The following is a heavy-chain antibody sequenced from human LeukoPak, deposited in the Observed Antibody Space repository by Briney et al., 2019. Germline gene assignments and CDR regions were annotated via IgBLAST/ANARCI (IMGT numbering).Heavy chain of an antibody. CDR2: ISYDGSNK. V-gene: IGHV3-30-3*01. J-gene: IGHJ6*02. Sequence: PGRSLRLSCAASGFTFSSYAMHWVRQAPGKGLEWVAVISYDGSNKYYADSVKGRFTIPRDNSKNTLYLQMNSLRAEDTAVYYCARGWRMGDYYYGMDVWGQGTTVTVSS. CDR3: ARGWRMGDYYYGMDV. CDR1: GFTFSSYA. D-gene: IGHD1-26*01.